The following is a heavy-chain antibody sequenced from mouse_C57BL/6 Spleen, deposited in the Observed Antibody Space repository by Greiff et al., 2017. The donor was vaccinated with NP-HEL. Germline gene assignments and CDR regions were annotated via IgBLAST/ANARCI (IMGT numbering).Heavy chain of an antibody. CDR2: INPSSGYT. J-gene: IGHJ4*01. Sequence: VQLQESGAELARPGASVKMSCKASGYTFTSYTMHWVKQRPGQGLEWIGYINPSSGYTKYNQKFKDKATLTADKSSSTAYMQLSSLTSEDSAVYYCARTYDGAMDYWGQGTSVTVSS. D-gene: IGHD2-12*01. V-gene: IGHV1-4*01. CDR1: GYTFTSYT. CDR3: ARTYDGAMDY.